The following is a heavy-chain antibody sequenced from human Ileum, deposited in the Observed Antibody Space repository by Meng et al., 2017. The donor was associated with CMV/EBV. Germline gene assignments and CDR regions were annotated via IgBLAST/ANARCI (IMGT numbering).Heavy chain of an antibody. D-gene: IGHD2-8*02. Sequence: GGSLRLSCEVPGFTFSTYWMTWVRQAPGEGLEWVANIKEDGSEKFYVDSVKGRFTISRDNAKNSLYLQMNGLRAEDTAVYYCARDGGTYCTANSCLIDYWGHGTLVTVSS. CDR2: IKEDGSEK. CDR1: GFTFSTYW. J-gene: IGHJ4*01. V-gene: IGHV3-7*01. CDR3: ARDGGTYCTANSCLIDY.